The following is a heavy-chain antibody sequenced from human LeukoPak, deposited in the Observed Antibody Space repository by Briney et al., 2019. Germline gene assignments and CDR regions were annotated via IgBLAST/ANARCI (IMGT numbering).Heavy chain of an antibody. J-gene: IGHJ4*02. V-gene: IGHV1-69*13. CDR1: GGTFSSYA. CDR2: IIPIFGTA. D-gene: IGHD3-22*01. CDR3: SFVGPSYDSSGYYLDY. Sequence: SVKVSCKASGGTFSSYAISWVRQAPGQGLEWMGGIIPIFGTANYAQKFQGRVTITADESTSTAYMELSSLRSEDTAVYYCSFVGPSYDSSGYYLDYWGQGTLVTVSS.